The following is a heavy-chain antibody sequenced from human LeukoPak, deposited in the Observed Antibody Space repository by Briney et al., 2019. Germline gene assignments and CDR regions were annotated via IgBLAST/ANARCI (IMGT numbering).Heavy chain of an antibody. CDR1: GFTFSSYG. J-gene: IGHJ3*02. V-gene: IGHV3-33*01. CDR2: IWYDGSNK. CDR3: ARDPEAVAGTVRRDAFDI. Sequence: GGSLRLSCAASGFTFSSYGMHWVRQAPGKGLEWVAVIWYDGSNKYYADSVKGRFTISRDNAKNSLYLQMNSLRAEDTAVYYCARDPEAVAGTVRRDAFDIWGQGTMVTVSS. D-gene: IGHD6-19*01.